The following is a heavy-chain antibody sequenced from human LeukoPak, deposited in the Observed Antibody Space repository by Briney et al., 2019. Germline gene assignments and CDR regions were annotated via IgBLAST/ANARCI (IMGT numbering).Heavy chain of an antibody. Sequence: IIPILGIANYAQKFQGRVTITADKSTSTAYMELSSLRSEDTAVYYCARDGGFGELSYYFDYWGQGTLVTVSS. J-gene: IGHJ4*02. CDR2: IIPILGIA. CDR3: ARDGGFGELSYYFDY. V-gene: IGHV1-69*04. D-gene: IGHD3-10*01.